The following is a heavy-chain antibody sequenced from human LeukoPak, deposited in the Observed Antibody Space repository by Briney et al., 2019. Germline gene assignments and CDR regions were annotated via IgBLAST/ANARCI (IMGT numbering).Heavy chain of an antibody. D-gene: IGHD3-22*01. V-gene: IGHV1-8*03. J-gene: IGHJ1*01. Sequence: ASVKVSCKASGYTFTSYDINWVRQATGQGLEWMGWMNPNSGNTGYAQKFQGRVTITRNTSISTAYMELSSLRSEDTAVYYCASLYYYDNSGYYLGSRHFHHWGQGTPVTVSS. CDR3: ASLYYYDNSGYYLGSRHFHH. CDR1: GYTFTSYD. CDR2: MNPNSGNT.